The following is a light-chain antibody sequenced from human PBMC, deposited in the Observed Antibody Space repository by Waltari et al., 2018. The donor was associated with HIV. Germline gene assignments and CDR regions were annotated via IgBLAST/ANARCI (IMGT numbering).Light chain of an antibody. CDR1: SSNIGSRYD. Sequence: QSVLTQPPSVSGAPGQRVTISCTGSSSNIGSRYDVHWYRQLPVARPTLLSTSNNSRPSGVPYRFPGSKSGTSASLAITGRQADDEADYYCQSYDTSLSGWVFGGGTTLTVL. CDR3: QSYDTSLSGWV. J-gene: IGLJ3*02. V-gene: IGLV1-40*01. CDR2: SNN.